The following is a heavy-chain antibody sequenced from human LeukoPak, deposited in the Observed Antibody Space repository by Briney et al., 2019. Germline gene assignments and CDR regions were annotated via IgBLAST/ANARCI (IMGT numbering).Heavy chain of an antibody. D-gene: IGHD5-12*01. CDR1: GGSISSGGYS. CDR2: IFYSGGT. J-gene: IGHJ6*02. Sequence: PSQTLSLTCAVSGGSISSGGYSWSWIRQPPGKGLEWIGYIFYSGGTYYNPSLKSRVTISLDTSKNQFSLKLSSATAADTAVYYCASSEATTTPPPYGMDVWGQGTTVTVSS. CDR3: ASSEATTTPPPYGMDV. V-gene: IGHV4-31*11.